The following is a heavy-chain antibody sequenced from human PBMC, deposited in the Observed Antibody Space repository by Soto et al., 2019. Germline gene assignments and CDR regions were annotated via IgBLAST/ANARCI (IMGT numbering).Heavy chain of an antibody. CDR2: ISNSGGGT. D-gene: IGHD3-10*01. Sequence: SCAASGFTFSDYYMSWIRQAPGKGLEWVSYISNSGGGTYYAGSVKGRFTISRDNSKNTLYLQMNSLRAEDTAVYYCAKDLLKSAPGRPWDYWGQGSLVTVSS. V-gene: IGHV3-11*01. CDR1: GFTFSDYY. J-gene: IGHJ4*02. CDR3: AKDLLKSAPGRPWDY.